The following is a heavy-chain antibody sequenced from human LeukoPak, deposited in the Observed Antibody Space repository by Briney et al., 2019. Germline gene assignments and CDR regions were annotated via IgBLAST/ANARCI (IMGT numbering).Heavy chain of an antibody. D-gene: IGHD3-16*01. CDR1: GFTFSSYA. J-gene: IGHJ5*02. CDR2: IYSGGST. CDR3: VTRLA. Sequence: GGSLRLSCAASGFTFSSYAMSWVRQAPGKGLDWVSMIYSGGSTNYADSVKGRFTISRDSSKNTLYLQMNSLRAEDTAVYYCVTRLAWGQGTLVTVSS. V-gene: IGHV3-23*03.